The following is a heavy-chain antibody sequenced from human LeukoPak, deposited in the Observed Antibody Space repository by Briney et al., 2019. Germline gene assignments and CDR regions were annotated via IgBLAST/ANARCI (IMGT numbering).Heavy chain of an antibody. CDR2: IYSGGST. CDR3: ARAVAGTFYFDY. CDR1: GFTVSSNY. J-gene: IGHJ4*02. D-gene: IGHD6-19*01. Sequence: GGSLRLSCAASGFTVSSNYMSWVRQAPGKGLEWVSVIYSGGSTYYADSVKGRFTISRDNSKNTLYPQMNSLRAEDTAVYYCARAVAGTFYFDYWGQGTLVTVSS. V-gene: IGHV3-66*01.